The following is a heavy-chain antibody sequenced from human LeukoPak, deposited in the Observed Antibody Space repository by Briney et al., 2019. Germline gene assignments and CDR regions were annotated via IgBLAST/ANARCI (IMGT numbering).Heavy chain of an antibody. CDR2: IKQDGSEK. CDR1: GFTFSSYW. D-gene: IGHD4-17*01. J-gene: IGHJ4*02. CDR3: ARGQTTVTN. V-gene: IGHV3-7*03. Sequence: GASLRLSCAASGFTFSSYWMSWVRQTPGKGLEWVANIKQDGSEKYYVDSVKGRFTISRDNAKNSLYLQMNSLRAEDTAVYFCARGQTTVTNWGQGTLVTVSS.